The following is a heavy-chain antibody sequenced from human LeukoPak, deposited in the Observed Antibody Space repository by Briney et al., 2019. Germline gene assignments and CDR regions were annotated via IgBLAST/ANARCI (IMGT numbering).Heavy chain of an antibody. CDR2: INPNSGGT. D-gene: IGHD2-15*01. V-gene: IGHV1-2*02. CDR3: ARGYCSGGSCVNWFDP. Sequence: ASVKVSCKASGYTFTGYYMHWVRQAPGQGLEWMGWINPNSGGTNYAQKFQGRVTMTRDASISTAYMELSRLRSDDTAVYYCARGYCSGGSCVNWFDPWGQGTLVTVSS. J-gene: IGHJ5*02. CDR1: GYTFTGYY.